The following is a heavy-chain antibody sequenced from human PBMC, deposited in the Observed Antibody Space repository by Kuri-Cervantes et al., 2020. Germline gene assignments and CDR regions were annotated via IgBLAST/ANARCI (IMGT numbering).Heavy chain of an antibody. D-gene: IGHD6-6*01. J-gene: IGHJ4*02. CDR2: IDWDDDK. CDR1: GFSLSTSRMR. CDR3: ARMFSSSGGFDY. Sequence: SGPTLVKPTQTLTLTCTFSGFSLSTSRMRVSWIRQPPGKALEWLARIDWDDDKFYSTSLKTRLTISKDTSKNQVVLTMTNMDPVDTATYYCARMFSSSGGFDYWGQGTLVTVSS. V-gene: IGHV2-70D*14.